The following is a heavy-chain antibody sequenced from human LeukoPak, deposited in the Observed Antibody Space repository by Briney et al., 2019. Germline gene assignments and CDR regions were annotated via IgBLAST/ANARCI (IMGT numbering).Heavy chain of an antibody. CDR3: ARLYYDSSGYYQICYFDY. CDR2: IYYSGST. V-gene: IGHV4-39*01. Sequence: SETLSLTCTVSGGSISSSSYYWGWIRQPPGKGLEWIGSIYYSGSTYYNPSLKSRVTISVDTSKNQFSLNLSSVTAADTAAYYCARLYYDSSGYYQICYFDYWGQGTLVTVSS. D-gene: IGHD3-22*01. J-gene: IGHJ4*02. CDR1: GGSISSSSYY.